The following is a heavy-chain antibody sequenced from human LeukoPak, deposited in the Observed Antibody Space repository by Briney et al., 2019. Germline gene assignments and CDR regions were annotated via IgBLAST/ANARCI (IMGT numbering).Heavy chain of an antibody. CDR1: GLTFSIHW. V-gene: IGHV3-7*03. J-gene: IGHJ4*02. CDR2: INQDGSDK. CDR3: ARDNVAGTLAFDY. D-gene: IGHD6-19*01. Sequence: PGGSLRLSCAASGLTFSIHWMNWVRQAPGKGLECVANINQDGSDKYYVDSVKGRFTISRDNTKNSLYLQMNSLRAEDTAVYYCARDNVAGTLAFDYWGQGTLVTVSS.